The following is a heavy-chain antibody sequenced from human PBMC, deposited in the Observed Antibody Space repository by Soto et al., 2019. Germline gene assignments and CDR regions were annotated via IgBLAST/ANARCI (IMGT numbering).Heavy chain of an antibody. CDR2: LYPSGGT. D-gene: IGHD2-8*01. V-gene: IGHV4-4*02. CDR3: ARCLHCSNGGRFDP. Sequence: PSETLSLTCSISGVSISRSNWWTWVRQVPGKGLEWIGELYPSGGTTYNPSLQNRVTISVDYSKNHLSLTLTSVTAADTAVYYCARCLHCSNGGRFDPWGQGALVTVSS. J-gene: IGHJ5*02. CDR1: GVSISRSNW.